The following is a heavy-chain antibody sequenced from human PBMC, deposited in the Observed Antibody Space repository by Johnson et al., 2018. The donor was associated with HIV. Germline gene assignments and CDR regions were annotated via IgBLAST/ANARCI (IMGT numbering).Heavy chain of an antibody. Sequence: VQLVESGGALVQPGGSLRLSCEVSGFTISTFWMHWVRQVPGKGLMWVSRISGDGSNEYYADSVKGRFTISRDNSKNTLYLHMSSLRLEDTAVYYCAKGQVARGAFDIWGQGTTVTVSS. CDR2: ISGDGSNE. J-gene: IGHJ3*02. V-gene: IGHV3-74*02. CDR3: AKGQVARGAFDI. CDR1: GFTISTFW.